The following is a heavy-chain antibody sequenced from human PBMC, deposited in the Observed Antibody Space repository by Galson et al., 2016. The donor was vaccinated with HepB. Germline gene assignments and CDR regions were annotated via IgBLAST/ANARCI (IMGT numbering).Heavy chain of an antibody. CDR3: AKWGVTAGLDN. CDR2: INPNGGDT. V-gene: IGHV3-7*03. J-gene: IGHJ4*02. CDR1: GFDFGHYW. Sequence: SLRLSCAASGFDFGHYWMSWARQAPGEGLEGVANINPNGGDTYYVASVRGRFVISRDNAKNVLVLQMTTLRGEDTALYYCAKWGVTAGLDNWGQGTLVTVSS. D-gene: IGHD2-8*01.